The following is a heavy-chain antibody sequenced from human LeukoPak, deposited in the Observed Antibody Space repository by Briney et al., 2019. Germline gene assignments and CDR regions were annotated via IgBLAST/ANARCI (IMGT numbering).Heavy chain of an antibody. CDR1: GFTFSDYY. CDR2: ISSSSSYT. V-gene: IGHV3-11*06. J-gene: IGHJ6*02. Sequence: SGGSLRLSCAASGFTFSDYYMSWIRQAPGKGLEWISYISSSSSYTNYADSVKGRFTISRDNAKNSLYLQMNSLRAEDTAVYYCARERKDYYYGMDVWGQGTTVTVSS. CDR3: ARERKDYYYGMDV.